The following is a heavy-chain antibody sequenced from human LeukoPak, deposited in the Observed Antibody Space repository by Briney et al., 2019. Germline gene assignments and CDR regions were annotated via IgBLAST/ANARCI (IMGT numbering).Heavy chain of an antibody. D-gene: IGHD3-22*01. J-gene: IGHJ4*02. V-gene: IGHV3-23*01. CDR2: ISGSGGST. CDR1: GFTFSSYA. Sequence: GGSLRLSCAASGFTFSSYAMSWVRQAPGKGLEWVSAISGSGGSTYYADSVKGRFTISRDNSKNTLYLQMNSLRAEDTAVYYCARDLRYDSSGYYYVGPFDYWGQGTLVTVSS. CDR3: ARDLRYDSSGYYYVGPFDY.